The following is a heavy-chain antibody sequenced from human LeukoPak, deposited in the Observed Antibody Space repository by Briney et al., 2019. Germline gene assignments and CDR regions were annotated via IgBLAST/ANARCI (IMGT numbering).Heavy chain of an antibody. CDR3: ARGDGGFY. J-gene: IGHJ4*02. V-gene: IGHV1-8*01. CDR1: GYTFTSYD. CDR2: MNPNSGNT. Sequence: SVKVSCAVSGYTFTSYDINWVRQATRQGVEWMGWMNPNSGNTGYAQKIQGRVTMTRNTSIITAYMEPSSVRSEDTAVYYCARGDGGFYWGQGTLVTVSS. D-gene: IGHD2-15*01.